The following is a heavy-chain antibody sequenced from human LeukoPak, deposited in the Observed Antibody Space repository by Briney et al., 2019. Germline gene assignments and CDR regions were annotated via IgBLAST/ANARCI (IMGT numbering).Heavy chain of an antibody. Sequence: GASVKVSCKASGYTFTSYAINWVRQAPGQGLEWMGWINPNTGNPTYAQGFTGRFVFSLDTSVTTTYLQISGLKAEDTAVYYCARAYQRLGGLSFPDSWGQGTLVTVSS. CDR3: ARAYQRLGGLSFPDS. D-gene: IGHD3-16*02. J-gene: IGHJ5*01. V-gene: IGHV7-4-1*02. CDR2: INPNTGNP. CDR1: GYTFTSYA.